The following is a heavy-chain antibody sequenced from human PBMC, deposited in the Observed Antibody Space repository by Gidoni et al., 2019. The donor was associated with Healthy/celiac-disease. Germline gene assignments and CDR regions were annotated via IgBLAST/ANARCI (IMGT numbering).Heavy chain of an antibody. Sequence: QVQLVESGGGVVQPGRSLRLSCAAAGFTFSSYGMHWVRQAPGKGLECVAVIWYDGSNKYYADSVKGRFTISRDNSKNTLYLQMNSLRAEDTAVYYCARDLPLHRVKNYYYYYGMDVWGQGTTVTVSS. CDR2: IWYDGSNK. V-gene: IGHV3-33*01. CDR1: GFTFSSYG. CDR3: ARDLPLHRVKNYYYYYGMDV. J-gene: IGHJ6*02. D-gene: IGHD1-26*01.